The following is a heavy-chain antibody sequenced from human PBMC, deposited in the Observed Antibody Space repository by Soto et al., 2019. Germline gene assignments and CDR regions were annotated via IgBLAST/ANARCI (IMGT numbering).Heavy chain of an antibody. V-gene: IGHV4-31*03. J-gene: IGHJ4*02. CDR2: VYYGGIT. Sequence: QVQLQESGPGLVRPSQTLSLTCTVSGGSISSGGYSWSWIRQHPGRGLGWIGYVYYGGITFYNPSLKSRLTRSVDTSKNQFYLRLGSVTAADTAVYYCARETFSRTRYPGDWGQGTLGTVSS. CDR1: GGSISSGGYS. CDR3: ARETFSRTRYPGD. D-gene: IGHD2-2*01.